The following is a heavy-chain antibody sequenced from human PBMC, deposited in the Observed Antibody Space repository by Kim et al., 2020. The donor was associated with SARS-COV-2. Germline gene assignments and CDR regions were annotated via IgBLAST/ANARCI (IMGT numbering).Heavy chain of an antibody. CDR1: GGTFSSYA. CDR2: IIPILGIA. J-gene: IGHJ4*02. D-gene: IGHD5-12*01. Sequence: SVKVSCKASGGTFSSYAISWVRQAPGQGLEWMGRIIPILGIANYAQKFQGRVTITADKSTSTAYMELSSLRSEDTAVYYCARDQEMATSADYWGQGTLVTVSS. V-gene: IGHV1-69*04. CDR3: ARDQEMATSADY.